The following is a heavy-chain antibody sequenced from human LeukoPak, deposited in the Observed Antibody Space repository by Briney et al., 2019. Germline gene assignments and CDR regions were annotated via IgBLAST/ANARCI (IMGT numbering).Heavy chain of an antibody. D-gene: IGHD2-21*02. CDR3: ARAKNPYCGGDCRWFDP. J-gene: IGHJ5*02. CDR2: ISSSSSTI. V-gene: IGHV3-48*02. Sequence: GGSLRLSCAASGFTSSSYSMNWVRQAPGKGLEWVSYISSSSSTIYYADSVKGQFTISRDNAKNSVYLQMNSLRDEDTAVYYCARAKNPYCGGDCRWFDPWGQGTLVTVSS. CDR1: GFTSSSYS.